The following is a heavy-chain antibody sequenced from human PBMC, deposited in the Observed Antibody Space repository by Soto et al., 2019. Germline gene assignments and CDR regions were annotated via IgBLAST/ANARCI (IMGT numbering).Heavy chain of an antibody. CDR1: GGSVTSGGYY. V-gene: IGHV4-31*03. D-gene: IGHD7-27*01. Sequence: QVQLQESGPGLVRPSQTLSLTCTVAGGSVTSGGYYWSWIRHCPGRGLEWIGDIYSSGATNYNPSLNSRVAMSVATSKNQFSLQLTSVTVAATAIYYCTRAWGAPVTHVYDSWGQGILVTVSS. CDR2: IYSSGAT. J-gene: IGHJ5*01. CDR3: TRAWGAPVTHVYDS.